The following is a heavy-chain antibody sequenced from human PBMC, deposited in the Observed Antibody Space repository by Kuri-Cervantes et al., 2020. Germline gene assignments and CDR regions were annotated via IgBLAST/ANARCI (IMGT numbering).Heavy chain of an antibody. Sequence: LSLTCAASGFIVSSNHMSWVRQAPGKGLEWVSVIYSGGSTYYADSVKRRFTISRDNSKNTLYLQMNSLRAEDTAVYYCARDPYCSGGNCYSVYWGQGTLVTVSS. CDR1: GFIVSSNH. CDR3: ARDPYCSGGNCYSVY. V-gene: IGHV3-53*01. D-gene: IGHD2-15*01. J-gene: IGHJ4*02. CDR2: IYSGGST.